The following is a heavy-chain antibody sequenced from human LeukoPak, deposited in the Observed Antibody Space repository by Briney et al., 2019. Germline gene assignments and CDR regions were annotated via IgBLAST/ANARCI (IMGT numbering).Heavy chain of an antibody. Sequence: GRSLRLSCAASGFTFDDYAMHWVRQAPGKGLEWVSGISWNSGSIGYADSVKGRFTISRDNAKNSLYLQMNSLRAEDMALYYCAKSPTGTNRPPFDYWGQGTLVTVSS. J-gene: IGHJ4*02. CDR1: GFTFDDYA. CDR3: AKSPTGTNRPPFDY. V-gene: IGHV3-9*03. CDR2: ISWNSGSI. D-gene: IGHD1-7*01.